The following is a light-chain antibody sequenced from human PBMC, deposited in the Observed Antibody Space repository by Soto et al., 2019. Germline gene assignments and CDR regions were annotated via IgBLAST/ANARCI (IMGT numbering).Light chain of an antibody. Sequence: ELVMTQSPATLSVSPGERASLSCRARQSVGSTLAWYQQTSGQAPRLLIYVASTRATGIPARFSGSGSGTEFTLTISSLQSEDFAGYSCQQYTNWPYTFGQGTKLEIK. V-gene: IGKV3-15*01. CDR3: QQYTNWPYT. J-gene: IGKJ2*01. CDR1: QSVGST. CDR2: VAS.